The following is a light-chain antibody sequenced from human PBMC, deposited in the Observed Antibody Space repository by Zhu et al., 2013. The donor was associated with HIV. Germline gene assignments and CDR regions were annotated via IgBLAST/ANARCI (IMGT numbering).Light chain of an antibody. CDR2: AAF. V-gene: IGKV1-27*01. CDR3: QKYDSVPLT. Sequence: DIQMTQSPSSLSASVGDRVTITCRASQDIGFFLAWYQQKPGKAPKLLIYAAFSLQSGVPSRFAGSGSETEFTLTISSLQPEDVGTYYCQKYDSVPLTFGGGTKVEIK. J-gene: IGKJ4*01. CDR1: QDIGFF.